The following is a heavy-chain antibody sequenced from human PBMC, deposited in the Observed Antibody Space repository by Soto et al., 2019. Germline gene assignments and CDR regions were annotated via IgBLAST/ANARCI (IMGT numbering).Heavy chain of an antibody. V-gene: IGHV4-59*01. CDR1: GGSISSYY. Sequence: SETLSLTCTVSGGSISSYYWSWIRQPPGKGLEWIGYIYYSGSTNYNPSLKSRVTISVDTSKNQFSLKLSSVTAADTAVYYCARDRGDPTYDFWSGSSPMDVWGKGTTVTVS. D-gene: IGHD3-3*01. J-gene: IGHJ6*03. CDR3: ARDRGDPTYDFWSGSSPMDV. CDR2: IYYSGST.